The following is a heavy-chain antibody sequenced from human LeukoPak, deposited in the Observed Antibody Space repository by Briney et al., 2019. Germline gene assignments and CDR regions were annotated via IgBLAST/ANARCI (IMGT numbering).Heavy chain of an antibody. CDR2: ISGSGGST. Sequence: PGRSLRLSCAGSGFNFSSYAMTWVRQAPGKGLEWVSAISGSGGSTYYADSVKGRFTISRDNSKNTLYLQMNSLRAEDTAVYYCAKRAAAEIDYWGQGTLVTVSS. J-gene: IGHJ4*02. D-gene: IGHD6-13*01. CDR3: AKRAAAEIDY. V-gene: IGHV3-23*01. CDR1: GFNFSSYA.